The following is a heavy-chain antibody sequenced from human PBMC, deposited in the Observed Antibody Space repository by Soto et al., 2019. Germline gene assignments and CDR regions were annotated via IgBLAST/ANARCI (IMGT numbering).Heavy chain of an antibody. Sequence: EVQLLESGGGLVQPGGSLRLSCAASGFTFSSYAMSWVRQAPGKGLEWVSANSGSGGSTYYADSVKGRFTIPRDNSKNTLYLQMNSLRAEDTAVYYCAKIPAAGDAFDIWGQVTMVTVSS. V-gene: IGHV3-23*01. D-gene: IGHD6-13*01. CDR2: NSGSGGST. CDR1: GFTFSSYA. J-gene: IGHJ3*02. CDR3: AKIPAAGDAFDI.